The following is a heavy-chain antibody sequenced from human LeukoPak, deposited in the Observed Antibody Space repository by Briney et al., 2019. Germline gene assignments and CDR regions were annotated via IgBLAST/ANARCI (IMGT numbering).Heavy chain of an antibody. D-gene: IGHD3-22*01. J-gene: IGHJ4*02. V-gene: IGHV3-23*01. CDR1: GFTFSSYA. CDR3: AKDEYYDSSGYYGY. Sequence: PGVSLRLSCAASGFTFSSYAMSWVRQAPGKGLEWVSAISGSGGSTYYADSVKGRFTISRDNSKNTLYLQMNSLRAEDTAVYYCAKDEYYDSSGYYGYWGQGTLVTVSS. CDR2: ISGSGGST.